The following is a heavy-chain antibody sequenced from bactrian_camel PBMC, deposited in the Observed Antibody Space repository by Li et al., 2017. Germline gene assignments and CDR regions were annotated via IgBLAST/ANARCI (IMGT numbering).Heavy chain of an antibody. Sequence: HVQLVESGGGSVQAGGSLRLSCVASGYTYGSYCMGWFRQAPGKEREAVASIYRDGGFVTSYADSVKGRFTISQDGADNTLYLQLNSLKPEDTADYYCAATTGGAVCGDPLSLSTYRHWGQGTQVTVS. CDR3: AATTGGAVCGDPLSLSTYRH. V-gene: IGHV3S6*01. D-gene: IGHD5*01. CDR2: IYRDGGFVT. CDR1: GYTYGSYC. J-gene: IGHJ4*01.